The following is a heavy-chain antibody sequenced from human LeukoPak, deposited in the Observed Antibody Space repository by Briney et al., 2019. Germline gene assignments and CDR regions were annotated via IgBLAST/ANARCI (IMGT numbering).Heavy chain of an antibody. CDR2: ISYDGRNK. Sequence: GGSLRLSCAASKFTFSSYTMHWVRQAPGKGLDWVAVISYDGRNKYYGDSVKGRFTISRDNSKNTLYLQMNSLRPEDTAIYCCARESRDTAMATDYWGQGTLVTVSS. CDR1: KFTFSSYT. D-gene: IGHD5-18*01. CDR3: ARESRDTAMATDY. V-gene: IGHV3-30*04. J-gene: IGHJ4*02.